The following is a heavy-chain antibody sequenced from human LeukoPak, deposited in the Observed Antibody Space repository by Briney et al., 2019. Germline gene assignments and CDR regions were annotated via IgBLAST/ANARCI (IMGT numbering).Heavy chain of an antibody. CDR1: GGSFSDYY. CDR2: INHSGST. Sequence: SETLSLTCAVYGGSFSDYYWSWIRQPPGKGLEWIGEINHSGSTNYNPSLKSRVTISVDTSKNQFSLKLSSVTAADTAVYYCARVRAGLRGNFQHWGQGTLVTVSS. V-gene: IGHV4-34*01. CDR3: ARVRAGLRGNFQH. J-gene: IGHJ1*01. D-gene: IGHD4-17*01.